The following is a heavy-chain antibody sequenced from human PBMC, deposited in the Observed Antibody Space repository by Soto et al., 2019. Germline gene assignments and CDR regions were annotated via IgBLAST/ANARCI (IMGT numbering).Heavy chain of an antibody. CDR3: ASDAGAARGYYFDY. D-gene: IGHD6-6*01. J-gene: IGHJ4*02. CDR1: GGSISSSNC. V-gene: IGHV4-4*02. Sequence: QVQLQESGPGLVKPSGTLSLTCAVSGGSISSSNCWSWVRHPPGKGLEWIGENYHSGSTNYNTYLKSRVTISVDKTKNQYSLKRSSVPAADTAVYYCASDAGAARGYYFDYWGQVTLVTVSS. CDR2: NYHSGST.